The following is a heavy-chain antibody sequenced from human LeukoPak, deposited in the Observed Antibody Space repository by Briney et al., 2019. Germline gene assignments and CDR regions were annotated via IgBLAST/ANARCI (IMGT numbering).Heavy chain of an antibody. CDR1: GFTFSDYY. CDR3: AKVPQHRLDYGVLYYFDY. J-gene: IGHJ4*02. CDR2: ISSSGSTI. Sequence: NPGGSLRLSCAASGFTFSDYYMSWIRQAPGKGLEWVSYISSSGSTIYYADSVKGRFTISRDNAKNSLYLQMNSLRAEDTAVYYCAKVPQHRLDYGVLYYFDYWGQGTLVTVSS. V-gene: IGHV3-11*01. D-gene: IGHD4-17*01.